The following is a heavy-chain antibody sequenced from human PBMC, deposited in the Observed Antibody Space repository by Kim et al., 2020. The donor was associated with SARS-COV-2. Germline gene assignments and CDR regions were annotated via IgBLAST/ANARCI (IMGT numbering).Heavy chain of an antibody. J-gene: IGHJ5*02. Sequence: GDSVKGRFTISRDNAKNSLFLQMSNLRPDDTALYYCTRDRMRSSSSWYAHWGQGTLVTVSS. V-gene: IGHV3-9*01. D-gene: IGHD2-2*01. CDR3: TRDRMRSSSSWYAH.